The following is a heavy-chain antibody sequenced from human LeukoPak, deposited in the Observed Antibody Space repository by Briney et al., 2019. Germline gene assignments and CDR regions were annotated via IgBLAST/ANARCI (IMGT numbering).Heavy chain of an antibody. CDR2: ISYDGSNK. V-gene: IGHV3-30-3*01. CDR3: ARDNQRFGELFSPHPLNY. Sequence: PGRSLRLSCAASGFTFSSYAMHWVRQAPGKGLEWVAVISYDGSNKYYADSVKGRFTISRDNSKNTLYLQMNSLRAEDTAVYYCARDNQRFGELFSPHPLNYWGQGTLVTVSS. CDR1: GFTFSSYA. J-gene: IGHJ4*02. D-gene: IGHD3-10*01.